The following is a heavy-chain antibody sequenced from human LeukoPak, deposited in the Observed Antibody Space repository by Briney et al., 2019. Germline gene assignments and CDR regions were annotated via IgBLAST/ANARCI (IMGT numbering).Heavy chain of an antibody. D-gene: IGHD6-6*01. CDR2: ITSSSSYI. Sequence: GGSLRLSCAASGFTFSSYSMNWVRQAPGKGLEWVSSITSSSSYIYYADSLKGRFTISRDNAKNSLYLQMNSLRAEDTAVYYCARGEWSSSPFDYWGQGTLVTVSS. V-gene: IGHV3-21*01. CDR1: GFTFSSYS. J-gene: IGHJ4*02. CDR3: ARGEWSSSPFDY.